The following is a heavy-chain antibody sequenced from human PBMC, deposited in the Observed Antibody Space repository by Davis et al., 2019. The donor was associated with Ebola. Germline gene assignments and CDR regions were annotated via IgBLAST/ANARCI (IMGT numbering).Heavy chain of an antibody. J-gene: IGHJ4*02. Sequence: SVKVSCKASGGTFSSYAISWVRQAPGQGLEWMGGIIPIFGTANYAQKFQGRVTITADESASTAYMELSSLRSEDTAVYYCAQVGSSGWSGGYWGQGTLVTVSS. CDR2: IIPIFGTA. D-gene: IGHD6-19*01. CDR1: GGTFSSYA. V-gene: IGHV1-69*13. CDR3: AQVGSSGWSGGY.